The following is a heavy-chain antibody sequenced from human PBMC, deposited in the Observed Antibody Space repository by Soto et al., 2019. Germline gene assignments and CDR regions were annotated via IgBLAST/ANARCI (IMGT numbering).Heavy chain of an antibody. J-gene: IGHJ6*02. V-gene: IGHV3-15*07. CDR3: TTTEMYYDFWSGYKQDYYGMDV. D-gene: IGHD3-3*01. Sequence: PGGSLRLSCAASGFTFSNAWMNWVRQAPGKGLEWVGRIKSKTDGGTTDYAAPVKGRFTISRDDSKNTLYLQMNSLKTEDTAVYYCTTTEMYYDFWSGYKQDYYGMDVWGQGTTVTVSS. CDR2: IKSKTDGGTT. CDR1: GFTFSNAW.